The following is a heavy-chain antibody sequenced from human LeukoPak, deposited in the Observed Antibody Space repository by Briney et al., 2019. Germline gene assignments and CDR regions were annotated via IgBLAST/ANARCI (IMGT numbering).Heavy chain of an antibody. CDR2: ISWSSGSI. CDR1: GFTFYDYA. Sequence: SLKISCAASGFTFYDYAMHWVRQAPGKGLEWVSGISWSSGSIAYAESVKGRFTISRDNAKNSLYLQINSLRPEDTALYYCARGSYYYDSSGYYYLSDYYYMDVWGKGTTVTVSS. V-gene: IGHV3-9*01. J-gene: IGHJ6*03. D-gene: IGHD3-22*01. CDR3: ARGSYYYDSSGYYYLSDYYYMDV.